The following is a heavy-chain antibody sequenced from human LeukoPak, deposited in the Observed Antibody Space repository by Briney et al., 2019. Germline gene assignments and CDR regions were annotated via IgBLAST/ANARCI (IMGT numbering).Heavy chain of an antibody. V-gene: IGHV3-7*01. CDR3: ARDTYYYGSGSYSPGGYYFDY. J-gene: IGHJ4*02. Sequence: GGSLRLSCAASGFTFSSYWMSWVRQAPGKGLEWVANIKQDGSEKYYVDSMKGRFTISRDNAKNSLYLQMNSLRAKDTAVYYCARDTYYYGSGSYSPGGYYFDYWGQGTLVTVSS. CDR2: IKQDGSEK. CDR1: GFTFSSYW. D-gene: IGHD3-10*01.